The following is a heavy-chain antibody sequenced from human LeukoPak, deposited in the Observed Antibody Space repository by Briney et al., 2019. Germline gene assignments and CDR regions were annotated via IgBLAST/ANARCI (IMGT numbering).Heavy chain of an antibody. J-gene: IGHJ4*02. Sequence: GGSLRLSCAASGFTFSSYWMGWVRQAPGKGLEWVANIKQDGSEKYYVDSVKGRFTISRDNAKNSLYLQMNSLRAEDTAVYYCAREGRGYKVAKFDYWGQGTLVTVSS. V-gene: IGHV3-7*01. CDR1: GFTFSSYW. CDR2: IKQDGSEK. D-gene: IGHD3-22*01. CDR3: AREGRGYKVAKFDY.